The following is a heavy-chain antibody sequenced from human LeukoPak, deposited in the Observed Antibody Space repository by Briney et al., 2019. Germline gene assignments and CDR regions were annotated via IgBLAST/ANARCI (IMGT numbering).Heavy chain of an antibody. D-gene: IGHD6-13*01. CDR1: GGSISSSSYF. CDR2: INYTGTT. J-gene: IGHJ4*02. Sequence: PSETLSLTCTVSGGSISSSSYFWSWIRQSPGKGLEWIGEINYTGTTNSNPSLGSRLTMSIDSSKNQFSLKLSSVTAADTAVYYCARVLPDSSSWYKWNDAPGEFDYWGQGTLVTVSS. CDR3: ARVLPDSSSWYKWNDAPGEFDY. V-gene: IGHV4-39*07.